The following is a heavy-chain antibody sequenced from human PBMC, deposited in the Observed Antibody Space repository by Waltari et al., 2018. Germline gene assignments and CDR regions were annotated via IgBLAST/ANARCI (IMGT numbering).Heavy chain of an antibody. CDR2: FGGDATKI. CDR1: GFAFRNFW. CDR3: AAIYYSGTGYHYYYYGLDV. J-gene: IGHJ6*02. Sequence: ELQLVESGGGLVQPGGSLRLSCAASGFAFRNFWMHCVRQAPGKGLVWVGSFGGDATKIRYAGSVYGRFTISRDNARNTLYVQMNSLRAEDTALYYCAAIYYSGTGYHYYYYGLDVWGQGTTVTVS. D-gene: IGHD2-15*01. V-gene: IGHV3-74*01.